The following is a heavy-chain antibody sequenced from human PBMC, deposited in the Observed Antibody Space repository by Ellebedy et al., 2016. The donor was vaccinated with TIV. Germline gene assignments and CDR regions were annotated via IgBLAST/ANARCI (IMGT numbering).Heavy chain of an antibody. CDR3: ARHGRQLWFGEPHTDY. D-gene: IGHD3-10*01. CDR1: GYSFTSYW. J-gene: IGHJ4*02. Sequence: KVSXXASGYSFTSYWIGWVRQMPGKGLEWMGIIYPGDSDTRYSPSFQGQVTISADKSISTAYLQWSSLKASDTAMYYCARHGRQLWFGEPHTDYWGQGTLVTVSS. CDR2: IYPGDSDT. V-gene: IGHV5-51*01.